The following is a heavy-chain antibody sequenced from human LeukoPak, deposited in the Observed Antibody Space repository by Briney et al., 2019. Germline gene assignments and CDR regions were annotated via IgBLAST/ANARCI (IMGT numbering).Heavy chain of an antibody. CDR1: GFTFSTYW. V-gene: IGHV3-7*01. J-gene: IGHJ4*02. CDR2: IKEDGSEK. Sequence: GGSLRLSCAASGFTFSTYWMMCSRQAPGKGLEWVANIKEDGSEKYYVDSVKGRFTISRDGAKNSLYLQMNSLRAEDTAVYYCARGLTVKDYWGQGTLVTVSS. CDR3: ARGLTVKDY. D-gene: IGHD1-20*01.